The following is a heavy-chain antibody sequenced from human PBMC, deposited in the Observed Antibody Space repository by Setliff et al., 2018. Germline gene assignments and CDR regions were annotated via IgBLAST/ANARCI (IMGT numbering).Heavy chain of an antibody. D-gene: IGHD3-10*01. CDR3: ARDPVKQLVNWFDP. CDR2: ISAYNGNT. V-gene: IGHV1-18*01. Sequence: SVKVSCKASGGTFSSYAISWVRQAPGQGLEWMGWISAYNGNTNYAQKLQGRVTMTTDTSTSTAYMELRSLRSDDTAVYYCARDPVKQLVNWFDPWGQGTLVTVSS. J-gene: IGHJ5*02. CDR1: GGTFSSYA.